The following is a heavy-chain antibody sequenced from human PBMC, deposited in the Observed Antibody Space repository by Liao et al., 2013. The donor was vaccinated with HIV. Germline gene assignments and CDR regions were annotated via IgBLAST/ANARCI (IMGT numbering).Heavy chain of an antibody. CDR2: IYYSGST. CDR1: GGSISSSSYY. V-gene: IGHV4-39*07. CDR3: ARVVLRYFDWSRGGYDY. D-gene: IGHD3-9*01. J-gene: IGHJ4*02. Sequence: QLQLQESGPGLVKPSETLSLTCTVSGGSISSSSYYWGWIRQPPGKGLEWIGSIYYSGSTYYNPSLKSRVTISVDTSKNQFSLKLSSVTAADTAVYYCARVVLRYFDWSRGGYDYWGQGTLVTVSS.